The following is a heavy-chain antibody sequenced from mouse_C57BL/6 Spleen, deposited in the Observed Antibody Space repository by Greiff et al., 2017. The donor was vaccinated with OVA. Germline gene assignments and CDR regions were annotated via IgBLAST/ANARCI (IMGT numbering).Heavy chain of an antibody. CDR2: IHPNSGST. D-gene: IGHD2-2*01. V-gene: IGHV1-64*01. CDR3: ARGSLMVTTRAMDY. Sequence: QVQLKQSGAELVKPGASVKLSCKASGYTFTSYWMHWVKQRPGQGLEWIGMIHPNSGSTNYNEKFKSKATLTVDKSSSTAYMQLSSLTSEDSAVYYCARGSLMVTTRAMDYWGQGTSVTVSS. J-gene: IGHJ4*01. CDR1: GYTFTSYW.